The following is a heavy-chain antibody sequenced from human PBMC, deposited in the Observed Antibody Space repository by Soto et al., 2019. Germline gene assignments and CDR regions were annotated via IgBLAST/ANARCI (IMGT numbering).Heavy chain of an antibody. CDR2: IYHSGST. V-gene: IGHV4-4*02. CDR3: ARAGGQYYYDSSGLLDY. J-gene: IGHJ4*02. CDR1: GGSISSSNW. Sequence: QVQLQESGPGLVKPSGTLSLTCAVSGGSISSSNWWSWVRQPPGKGLEWIGEIYHSGSTNYNPSLKSRVTISVDKSKNQFSLKLSSVTGADTAVYYCARAGGQYYYDSSGLLDYWGQGTLVTVSS. D-gene: IGHD3-22*01.